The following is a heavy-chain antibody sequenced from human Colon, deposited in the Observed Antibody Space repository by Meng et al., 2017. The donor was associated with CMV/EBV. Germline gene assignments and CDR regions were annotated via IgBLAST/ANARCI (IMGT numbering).Heavy chain of an antibody. V-gene: IGHV4-39*07. Sequence: QLKPEGSGPGLVKPSGPLTLHCTGSGCSISSSTYYWGWIRQTPGKGLEWIGNIYYSGYTYYNPSLKSRLTISVDTSKNQFSLKLTSVTAADTAVYYCATDYGDYYFDRWGQGTLVTVSS. CDR1: GCSISSSTYY. CDR2: IYYSGYT. CDR3: ATDYGDYYFDR. J-gene: IGHJ4*02. D-gene: IGHD4-17*01.